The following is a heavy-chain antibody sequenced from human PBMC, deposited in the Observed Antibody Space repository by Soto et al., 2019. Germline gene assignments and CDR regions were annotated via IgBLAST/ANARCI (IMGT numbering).Heavy chain of an antibody. CDR2: IDPSDSYT. Sequence: GESVKISFKGSGYSFTSYWISWVRQMPVKGLEWMGRIDPSDSYTNYSPSFQGHVTISADKSISTAYLQWSSLKASDTAMYYCARPSSEWYPDVWGQGTTVTVSS. CDR3: ARPSSEWYPDV. J-gene: IGHJ6*02. CDR1: GYSFTSYW. V-gene: IGHV5-10-1*01. D-gene: IGHD2-8*01.